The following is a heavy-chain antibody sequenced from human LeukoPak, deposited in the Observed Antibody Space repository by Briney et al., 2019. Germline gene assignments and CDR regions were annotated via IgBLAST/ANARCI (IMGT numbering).Heavy chain of an antibody. Sequence: SETLSLTCTVSGGSISSYYWSWIRQPPGKGLEWIGNIYYSGSTNYNPSLKSRVSMSVETSKNQFSLELRFVTAADTAVYCCARDSGDYGLYYFDYWGQGALVTVSS. CDR3: ARDSGDYGLYYFDY. CDR2: IYYSGST. J-gene: IGHJ4*01. D-gene: IGHD2-21*02. CDR1: GGSISSYY. V-gene: IGHV4-59*01.